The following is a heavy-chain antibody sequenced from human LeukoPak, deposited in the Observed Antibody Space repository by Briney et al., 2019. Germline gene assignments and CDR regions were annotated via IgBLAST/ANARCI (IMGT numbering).Heavy chain of an antibody. D-gene: IGHD3-22*01. J-gene: IGHJ5*02. CDR3: ARRDGSSGYSYWFDP. CDR1: GGSISSYY. V-gene: IGHV4-59*08. CDR2: IYYSGST. Sequence: SETLSLTCTVSGGSISSYYWSWIRQPPGKGLEWIGYIYYSGSTNYNPSLKSRVTISIDTSKNQFSLKLRSVTAADTAVYYCARRDGSSGYSYWFDPWGQGTLVTVSS.